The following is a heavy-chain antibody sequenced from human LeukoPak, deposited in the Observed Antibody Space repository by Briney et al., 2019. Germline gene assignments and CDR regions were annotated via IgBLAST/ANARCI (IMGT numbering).Heavy chain of an antibody. D-gene: IGHD2-21*01. CDR1: GGTFSSYA. CDR2: IIPIFGTA. CDR3: ARARTSIRFTNSFDI. V-gene: IGHV1-69*13. Sequence: SVKVSCKASGGTFSSYAISWVRQAPGQGLEWMGGIIPIFGTANYAQKFQGRVTITADESTSTAYMELSSLRSEDTAVYYCARARTSIRFTNSFDIWSQGTLVTVSS. J-gene: IGHJ3*02.